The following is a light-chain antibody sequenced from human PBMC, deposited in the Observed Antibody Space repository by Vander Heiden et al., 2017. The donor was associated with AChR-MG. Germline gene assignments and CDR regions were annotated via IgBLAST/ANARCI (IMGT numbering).Light chain of an antibody. J-gene: IGKJ1*01. CDR2: GAS. CDR1: QSVSSN. CDR3: QHGGT. Sequence: EIVMTQSPATLSVSPGERATLSCRASQSVSSNLAWDQQKPGQAPRLLIYGASTRATGIPARFSGSGSGTEFTLTISSLQSEDFAVYYCQHGGTFGQGTKVEIK. V-gene: IGKV3-15*01.